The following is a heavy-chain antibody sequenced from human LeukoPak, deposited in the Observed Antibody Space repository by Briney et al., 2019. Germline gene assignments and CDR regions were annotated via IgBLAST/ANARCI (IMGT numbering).Heavy chain of an antibody. Sequence: WASVKVSCKASGYTFTSYGISWVRQAPGQGLEWMGWISAYNGNTNYAQKLQGRVTMTTDTSTSTAYMELRSLRSDDTAVYYCARDKKPYYAILTGFDYWGQGTLVTVSS. V-gene: IGHV1-18*01. D-gene: IGHD3-9*01. CDR1: GYTFTSYG. CDR3: ARDKKPYYAILTGFDY. J-gene: IGHJ4*02. CDR2: ISAYNGNT.